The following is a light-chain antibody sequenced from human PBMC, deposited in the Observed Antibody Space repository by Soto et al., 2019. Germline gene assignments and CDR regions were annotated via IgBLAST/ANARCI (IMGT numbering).Light chain of an antibody. Sequence: DIQMTHSPSSLSASVGDRVTITFRASQGISNYLAWYQQKPGKVPKLLIYAASTLQSGVPSRFSGSGSGTEFTLTISSLQPDDFATYYCQQYNSYSQTFGQGTKVDIK. CDR1: QGISNY. J-gene: IGKJ1*01. CDR2: AAS. CDR3: QQYNSYSQT. V-gene: IGKV1-27*01.